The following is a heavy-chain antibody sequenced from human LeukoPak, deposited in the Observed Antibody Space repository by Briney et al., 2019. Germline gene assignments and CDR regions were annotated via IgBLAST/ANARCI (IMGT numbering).Heavy chain of an antibody. V-gene: IGHV3-74*01. CDR3: AGTPYSFNWFDP. CDR1: GFTFSSYW. D-gene: IGHD6-13*01. CDR2: IDSDGSRT. J-gene: IGHJ5*02. Sequence: GGSLRLSCAASGFTFSSYWMHWVRQAPGKGLVWVSHIDSDGSRTSYGDSVKGRFTISRDNAKNTLYLQMNSLRAEDTAVYYCAGTPYSFNWFDPWGQGTLVTVSS.